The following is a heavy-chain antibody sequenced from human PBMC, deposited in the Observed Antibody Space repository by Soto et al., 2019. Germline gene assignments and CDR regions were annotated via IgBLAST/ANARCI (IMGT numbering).Heavy chain of an antibody. CDR3: AKTITTYSVESRGRGALVDS. CDR2: ISSDGKSE. J-gene: IGHJ5*01. Sequence: QVQLVESGGGVVQPGRSLRLSCAASGFTFSTYGMHWVRQPPGKGLEWVAVISSDGKSEHYADPVKGRFSISRDNSKNTLSLQMNSLRVEDTAVYYCAKTITTYSVESRGRGALVDSWGQGTLFTVSA. D-gene: IGHD3-22*01. V-gene: IGHV3-30*18. CDR1: GFTFSTYG.